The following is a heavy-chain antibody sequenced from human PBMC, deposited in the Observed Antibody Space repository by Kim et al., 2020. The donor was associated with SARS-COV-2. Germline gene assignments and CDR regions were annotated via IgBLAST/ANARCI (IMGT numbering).Heavy chain of an antibody. D-gene: IGHD2-2*01. CDR3: ARVRGGGNQVVPAGRFD. CDR2: ITNGGSPT. CDR1: GFTFSSYE. J-gene: IGHJ4*01. Sequence: GGSLRLSCAASGFTFSSYEMNWVRQAPGRGLEWVSYITNGGSPTYYADSVKGRFTISRDNAKNSLYLQMHSLRAEDTAVYYCARVRGGGNQVVPAGRFD. V-gene: IGHV3-48*03.